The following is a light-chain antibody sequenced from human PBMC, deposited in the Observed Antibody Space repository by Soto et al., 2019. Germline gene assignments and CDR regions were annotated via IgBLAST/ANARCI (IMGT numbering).Light chain of an antibody. CDR1: QSVARN. V-gene: IGKV3-15*01. CDR2: GAS. Sequence: ENVMTQTPATLSVPPRVIATLSCRASQSVARNLAWYQQKPGQAPRLLIYGASARATGIPARCSASGSGTDFTLNISKLEPGDFAVYHCQQYGLLPPCTFGQGTKVDI. CDR3: QQYGLLPPCT. J-gene: IGKJ1*01.